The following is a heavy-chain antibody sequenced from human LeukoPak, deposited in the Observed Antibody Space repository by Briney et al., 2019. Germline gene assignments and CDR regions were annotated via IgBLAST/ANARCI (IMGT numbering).Heavy chain of an antibody. CDR2: INPNSGGT. Sequence: ASVKASCKASGYTFTGYYMHWVRQAPGQGLEWMGWINPNSGGTNYAQKFQGRVTMTRDTSISTAYMEPSRLRSDDTAVYYCARRGFLGDYYYYYMDVWGKGTTVTVSS. V-gene: IGHV1-2*02. D-gene: IGHD3-16*01. J-gene: IGHJ6*03. CDR3: ARRGFLGDYYYYYMDV. CDR1: GYTFTGYY.